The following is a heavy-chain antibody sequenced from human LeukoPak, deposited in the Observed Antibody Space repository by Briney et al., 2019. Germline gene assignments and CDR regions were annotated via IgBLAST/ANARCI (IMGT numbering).Heavy chain of an antibody. J-gene: IGHJ4*02. Sequence: GGSLRLSCTASGFTFSNYAMHGVRQAPGKGLEYVSAISSNGGSTYYANSVKGRFTISRDNSKNTLYLQMGSLSAEDMAVYYCARRGYIYAYDYWGQGTLVTVSS. CDR2: ISSNGGST. CDR3: ARRGYIYAYDY. D-gene: IGHD5-18*01. CDR1: GFTFSNYA. V-gene: IGHV3-64*01.